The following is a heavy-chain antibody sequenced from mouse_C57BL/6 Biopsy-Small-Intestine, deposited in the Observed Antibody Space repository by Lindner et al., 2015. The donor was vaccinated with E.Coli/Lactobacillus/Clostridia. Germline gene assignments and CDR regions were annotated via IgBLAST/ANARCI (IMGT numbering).Heavy chain of an antibody. J-gene: IGHJ2*01. CDR1: GYAFRNSW. CDR2: IYPRDGDT. CDR3: IKNDGFSYYFDY. D-gene: IGHD2-3*01. V-gene: IGHV1-82*01. Sequence: VQLQESGPEVVKPGASVKISCQASGYAFRNSWMNWVKQRPGKGLEWIGRIYPRDGDTHYNGNFKDKVTLTADKSSNTAYLELSSLTVEDSAVYFCIKNDGFSYYFDYWGHGTTLTVSS.